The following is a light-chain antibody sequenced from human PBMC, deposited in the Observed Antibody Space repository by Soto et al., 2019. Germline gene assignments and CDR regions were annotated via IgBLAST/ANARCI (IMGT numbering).Light chain of an antibody. CDR1: QSVSSAY. CDR2: GAS. V-gene: IGKV3-20*01. Sequence: EIVLTQSPGTLSLSPGERATLSCRASQSVSSAYLAWYQQIPGQAPRLLIYGASSRATGIPDRFSGSGSGTDFTLTISAVEPEDFAVYSCQQSGSSDYTFGQGTKLETK. J-gene: IGKJ2*01. CDR3: QQSGSSDYT.